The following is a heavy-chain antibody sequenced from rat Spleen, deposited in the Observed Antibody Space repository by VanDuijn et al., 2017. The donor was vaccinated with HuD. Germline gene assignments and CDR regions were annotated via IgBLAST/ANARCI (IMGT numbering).Heavy chain of an antibody. CDR2: ISYDGSST. CDR1: GFTVSDYY. CDR3: ARLGGLRNWFAY. J-gene: IGHJ3*01. Sequence: EVQLMESNGGLVQPGRSLKLSCAASGFTVSDYYMAWVRQAPTAGLEWVATISYDGSSTYYRDSVKGRFTISRDNAKSTLYLQMDSLRSEDTATYFCARLGGLRNWFAYWGQGTLVTVSS. V-gene: IGHV5-29*01. D-gene: IGHD4-3*01.